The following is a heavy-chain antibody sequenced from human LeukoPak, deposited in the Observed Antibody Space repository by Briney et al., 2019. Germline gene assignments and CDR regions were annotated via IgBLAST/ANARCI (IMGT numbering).Heavy chain of an antibody. Sequence: ASVKVSCKASGYTFTSYDINWVRQATGLGLEWMGWMNPNSGNTGYAQKFQGRVTMTRNTSISTAYMELSSLRSEDTAVYYCARGRGRSDGYRGDPWGPGTLVTVSS. J-gene: IGHJ5*02. V-gene: IGHV1-8*01. CDR3: ARGRGRSDGYRGDP. CDR2: MNPNSGNT. D-gene: IGHD5-24*01. CDR1: GYTFTSYD.